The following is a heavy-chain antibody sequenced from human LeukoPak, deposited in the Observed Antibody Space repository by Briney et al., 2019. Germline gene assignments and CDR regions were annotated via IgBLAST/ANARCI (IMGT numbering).Heavy chain of an antibody. CDR2: MNPNSGNT. Sequence: GASVKVSCKASGYTFTSYDINRVRQATGQGLEWMGWMNPNSGNTGYAQKFQGRVTMTRNTSISTAYMELSSLRSEDTAVYYCARGPGGYYDSSGYFYYYYGMDVWGQGTTVIVSS. CDR1: GYTFTSYD. D-gene: IGHD3-22*01. V-gene: IGHV1-8*01. J-gene: IGHJ6*02. CDR3: ARGPGGYYDSSGYFYYYYGMDV.